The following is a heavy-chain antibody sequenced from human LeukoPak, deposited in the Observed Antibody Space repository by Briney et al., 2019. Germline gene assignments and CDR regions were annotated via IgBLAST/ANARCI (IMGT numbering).Heavy chain of an antibody. J-gene: IGHJ4*02. Sequence: GASVRVSCKTSGYTFSNFGINWVRQAPGQGLEWMGWISGNNDNPNYGQKFQGGFAVTTDSSTTTAYMELRNLTFDDTAVYYCARDGTSTDDYWGQGTLVTVSS. V-gene: IGHV1-18*01. CDR2: ISGNNDNP. CDR3: ARDGTSTDDY. D-gene: IGHD2-2*01. CDR1: GYTFSNFG.